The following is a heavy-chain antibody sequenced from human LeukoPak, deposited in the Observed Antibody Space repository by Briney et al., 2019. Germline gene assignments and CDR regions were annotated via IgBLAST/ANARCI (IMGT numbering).Heavy chain of an antibody. D-gene: IGHD7-27*01. CDR1: GFTLSTYT. CDR3: AIDPNWGTHS. Sequence: GGSLRLSCAASGFTLSTYTMYWVRHPPGKRLEWVSIIGNNGGGIHYADSVRGRFTISRDNSKNALYLQMNSLRVEDTAVYYCAIDPNWGTHSWGQGVLVTVSS. CDR2: IGNNGGGI. J-gene: IGHJ4*02. V-gene: IGHV3-23*01.